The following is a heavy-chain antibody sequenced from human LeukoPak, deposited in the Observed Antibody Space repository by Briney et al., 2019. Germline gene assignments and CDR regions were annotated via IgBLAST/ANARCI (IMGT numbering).Heavy chain of an antibody. CDR3: ARDLNYYGSGSYYIGGYYGMDV. CDR1: GFTFSSYS. CDR2: ISSSSSYI. J-gene: IGHJ6*04. V-gene: IGHV3-21*01. Sequence: GGSLRLSCAASGFTFSSYSMNWVRQAPGKGLEWVSSISSSSSYIYYAGSVKGRFTISRDNAKNSLYLQMNSLRAEDTAVYYCARDLNYYGSGSYYIGGYYGMDVWGKGTTVTVSS. D-gene: IGHD3-10*01.